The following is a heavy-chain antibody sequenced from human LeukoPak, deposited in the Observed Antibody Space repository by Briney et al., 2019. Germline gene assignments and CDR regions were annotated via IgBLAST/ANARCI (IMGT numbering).Heavy chain of an antibody. CDR2: IIPIFGTT. D-gene: IGHD3-22*01. CDR3: ATDQAYHYDSSPNIK. Sequence: VASVKVSCKASGGTFSSYAISWVRQAPGQGLEWMGGIIPIFGTTNYPQKFQGRVTITADKSTSTGYMELSSLRSEDTAVYYCATDQAYHYDSSPNIKWGQGTLVTVSS. J-gene: IGHJ4*02. CDR1: GGTFSSYA. V-gene: IGHV1-69*06.